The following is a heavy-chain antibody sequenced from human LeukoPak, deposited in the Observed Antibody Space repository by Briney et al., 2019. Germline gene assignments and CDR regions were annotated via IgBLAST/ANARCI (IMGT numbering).Heavy chain of an antibody. J-gene: IGHJ4*02. D-gene: IGHD4-17*01. CDR2: FDPEDGET. CDR1: GYTLTELS. Sequence: ASVKVSCKVSGYTLTELSMHWVRQAPGKGLGWMGGFDPEDGETIYAQKFQGRVTMTEDTSTDTAYMELSSLRSEDTAVYYCATNAVGDYGDYGAFDYWGQGTLVTVSS. CDR3: ATNAVGDYGDYGAFDY. V-gene: IGHV1-24*01.